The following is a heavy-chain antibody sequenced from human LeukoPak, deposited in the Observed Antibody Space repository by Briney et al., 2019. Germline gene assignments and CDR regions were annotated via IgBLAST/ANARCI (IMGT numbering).Heavy chain of an antibody. CDR2: IYGSGTT. D-gene: IGHD3-10*01. V-gene: IGHV4-4*07. CDR1: GGSISSY. J-gene: IGHJ5*02. Sequence: PSETLSLTCTVSGGSISSYWSWIRQPAGKGLGWIGRIYGSGTTTYNPSLKSRVSMSIDTSKNQFSLKLMSVTAADTAVYYCARDSGTTGEVKFDPWGQGTLVTVSS. CDR3: ARDSGTTGEVKFDP.